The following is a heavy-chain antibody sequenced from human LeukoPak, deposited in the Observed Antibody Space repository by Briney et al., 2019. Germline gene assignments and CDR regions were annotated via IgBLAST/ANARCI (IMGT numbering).Heavy chain of an antibody. J-gene: IGHJ5*02. V-gene: IGHV3-23*01. CDR3: AKDGEMATIRLPSMGSANNWFDP. Sequence: PGGSLRLSCAASGFTFSSYAMSWVRQAPGKGLEWVSAISGSGGSTYYADSVKGRFTISRDNSKNTLYLQMNSLRAEDTAVYYCAKDGEMATIRLPSMGSANNWFDPWGQGTLVTVSS. CDR1: GFTFSSYA. D-gene: IGHD5-24*01. CDR2: ISGSGGST.